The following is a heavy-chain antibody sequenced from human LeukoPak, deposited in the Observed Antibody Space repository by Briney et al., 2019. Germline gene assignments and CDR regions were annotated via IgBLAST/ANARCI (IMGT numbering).Heavy chain of an antibody. V-gene: IGHV3-74*01. Sequence: GGSLRLSCAASGFTFSNYWMHWVRQAPGKGLVWVARVNSDGSGTTYADSVKGRFTISRGNAKNTLYLQMSSLRAEDTAVYYCARESKYSGYPFDYWGQGTLVTVSS. CDR2: VNSDGSGT. J-gene: IGHJ4*02. CDR1: GFTFSNYW. CDR3: ARESKYSGYPFDY. D-gene: IGHD5-12*01.